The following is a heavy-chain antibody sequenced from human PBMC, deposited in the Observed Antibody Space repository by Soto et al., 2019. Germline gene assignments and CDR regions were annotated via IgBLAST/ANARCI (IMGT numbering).Heavy chain of an antibody. CDR2: ISAYNGNT. J-gene: IGHJ5*02. CDR3: ARVLRFLEWFVWFDP. D-gene: IGHD3-3*01. Sequence: GASVKVSCKASGYTFTSYGISWVRQAPGQGLEWMGWISAYNGNTNYAQKLQGRVTMTTDTSTSTAYMELRSLRSDDTAVYYCARVLRFLEWFVWFDPWGQGTLVTVSS. V-gene: IGHV1-18*04. CDR1: GYTFTSYG.